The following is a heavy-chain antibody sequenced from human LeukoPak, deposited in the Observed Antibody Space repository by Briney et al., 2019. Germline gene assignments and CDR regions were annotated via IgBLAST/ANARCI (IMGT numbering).Heavy chain of an antibody. J-gene: IGHJ4*02. Sequence: GGSLRLSCAASGFTFSSYWMHWVRHAPGKGLVWVSRIKRDGSSTSYADSVKGRFTISRDNAKNTLYLQMNSLRAEDTAEYYCARATGLRIAGAVFDYWGQGTLVTVST. CDR3: ARATGLRIAGAVFDY. CDR1: GFTFSSYW. D-gene: IGHD6-19*01. V-gene: IGHV3-74*01. CDR2: IKRDGSST.